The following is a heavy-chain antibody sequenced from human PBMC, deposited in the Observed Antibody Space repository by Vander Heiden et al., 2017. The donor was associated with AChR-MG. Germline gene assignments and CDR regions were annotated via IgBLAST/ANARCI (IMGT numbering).Heavy chain of an antibody. Sequence: QVQLQESGPGLVKPSETLSLTCTVSGRSASSGSYYGSWIRQPPGKGLEWIGYIYYSGSTNYNPSLKSRVTISVDTSKNQFSLKLSSVTAADTAVYYCARDLPVDSGQYYGMDVWGQGTTVTVSS. CDR2: IYYSGST. V-gene: IGHV4-61*01. CDR3: ARDLPVDSGQYYGMDV. D-gene: IGHD6-19*01. J-gene: IGHJ6*02. CDR1: GRSASSGSYY.